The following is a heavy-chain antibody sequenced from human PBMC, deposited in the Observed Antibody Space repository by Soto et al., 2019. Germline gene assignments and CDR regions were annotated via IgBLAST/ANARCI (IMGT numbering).Heavy chain of an antibody. D-gene: IGHD5-12*01. V-gene: IGHV1-69*12. CDR2: IIPIFDTA. Sequence: QVQLVQSGAEVKKPGSSVRVSCKASGGTFSSYAISWVRQAPGQRLEWMGGIIPIFDTADYAQKFQGRVTITADESTSTAYMELSSLRSEDTAVYYCATNPRATITYYSGMDVWGQGTTVTVSS. J-gene: IGHJ6*02. CDR3: ATNPRATITYYSGMDV. CDR1: GGTFSSYA.